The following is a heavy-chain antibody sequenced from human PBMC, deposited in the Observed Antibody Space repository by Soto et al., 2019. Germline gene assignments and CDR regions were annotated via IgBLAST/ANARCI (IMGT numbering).Heavy chain of an antibody. D-gene: IGHD2-21*02. CDR2: IHYSGGS. CDR3: ARWGDTAGLSLPAFDI. J-gene: IGHJ3*02. V-gene: IGHV4-59*08. Sequence: PSETLSLTCTVSGASITSDYWNWIRQTPGKGLEWIGFIHYSGGSSFNASLKSRLTMSVDTSKNQYSLRLNFLTAADTAVYYCARWGDTAGLSLPAFDIWGQGIMVT. CDR1: GASITSDY.